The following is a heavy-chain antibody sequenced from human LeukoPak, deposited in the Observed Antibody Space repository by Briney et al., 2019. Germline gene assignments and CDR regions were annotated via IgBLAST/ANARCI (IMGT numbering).Heavy chain of an antibody. V-gene: IGHV4-39*01. CDR3: VRHPSGRMWLQQGGWFDP. Sequence: SETLSLTCTVSGGSISSVSYYWGWIPQPPGKGLEWIGSLYHNGSTYYNPTLQTRFTISIATSKNQLSLNPTSVTAADTAVYYCVRHPSGRMWLQQGGWFDPWGQGNLVTVSS. CDR1: GGSISSVSYY. D-gene: IGHD5-24*01. CDR2: LYHNGST. J-gene: IGHJ5*02.